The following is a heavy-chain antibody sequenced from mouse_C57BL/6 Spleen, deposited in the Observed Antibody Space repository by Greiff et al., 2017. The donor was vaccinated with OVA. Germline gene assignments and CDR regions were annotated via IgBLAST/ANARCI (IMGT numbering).Heavy chain of an antibody. D-gene: IGHD1-1*01. V-gene: IGHV1-54*01. CDR3: ARSDYYYGSTLDY. CDR1: GYAFTNYL. J-gene: IGHJ2*01. CDR2: INPGSGGT. Sequence: VQLQQSGAELVRPGTSVKVSCKASGYAFTNYLIEWVKQRPGQGLEWIGVINPGSGGTNYNEKFQGKATLTADKSSSTAYMQLSSLTSEDSAVYICARSDYYYGSTLDYWGQGTTLTVSS.